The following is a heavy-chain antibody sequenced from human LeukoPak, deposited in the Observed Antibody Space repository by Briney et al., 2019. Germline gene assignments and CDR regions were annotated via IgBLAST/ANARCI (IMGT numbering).Heavy chain of an antibody. V-gene: IGHV5-51*01. J-gene: IGHJ1*01. CDR2: IYPGGSDT. CDR3: TRRGSREYFQQ. CDR1: GYSFTNYW. D-gene: IGHD5-18*01. Sequence: GESLKISCKGSGYSFTNYWIGWVRQMPGKGLEWMGIIYPGGSDTRYGPSFQGQVTISADKSINTAYLQWSSLKASDTAMYYCTRRGSREYFQQWGQGTLVTVGS.